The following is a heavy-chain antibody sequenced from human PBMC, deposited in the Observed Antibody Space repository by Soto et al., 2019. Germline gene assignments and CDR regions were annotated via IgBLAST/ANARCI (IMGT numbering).Heavy chain of an antibody. Sequence: EVQLVETGGGWIQPGGSLRLSCVASGFIVSRNYMGWVRQAPGKGLEWVSIIYTGGSTYYRDSVKGRFTVSRDNSKNTVYLHMKSLRVEDTAVYYCARDPPGGVGSDFDYWGQGTLVTVSS. V-gene: IGHV3-53*02. J-gene: IGHJ4*02. CDR3: ARDPPGGVGSDFDY. D-gene: IGHD3-10*01. CDR1: GFIVSRNY. CDR2: IYTGGST.